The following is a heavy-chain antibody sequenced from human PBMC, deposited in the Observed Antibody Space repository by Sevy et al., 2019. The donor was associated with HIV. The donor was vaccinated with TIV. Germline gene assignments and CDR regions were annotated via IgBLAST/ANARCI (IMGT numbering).Heavy chain of an antibody. CDR3: ARRGNYNGDAFDF. CDR1: GFTFSNYG. J-gene: IGHJ3*01. D-gene: IGHD1-7*01. CDR2: VSGSGGKR. V-gene: IGHV3-23*01. Sequence: GGSLRLSCAAFGFTFSNYGMTWVRQAPGKGLEWVSRVSGSGGKRYNADSVKGRFTISRDNSKNTLYLQMNSLRAEDTALYYCARRGNYNGDAFDFWGQGTVVTVSS.